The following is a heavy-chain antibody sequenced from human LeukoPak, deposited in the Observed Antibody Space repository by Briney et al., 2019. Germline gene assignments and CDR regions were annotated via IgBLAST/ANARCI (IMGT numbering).Heavy chain of an antibody. CDR1: GYTFTGYY. J-gene: IGHJ3*02. V-gene: IGHV1-2*02. Sequence: ASVKVSCKASGYTFTGYYMHWVRPAPGQGLEWMGWINPNSGGTNYAQKFQGRVTMTRDTSISTAYMEPSRLRSDDTAVYYCAREWELAAFDIWGQGTMVTVSS. CDR3: AREWELAAFDI. CDR2: INPNSGGT. D-gene: IGHD1-26*01.